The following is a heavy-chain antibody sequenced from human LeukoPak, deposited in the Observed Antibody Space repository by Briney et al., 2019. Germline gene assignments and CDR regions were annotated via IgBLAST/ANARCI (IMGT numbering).Heavy chain of an antibody. Sequence: SETLSLTCAVYGGSFRGYYWSWIRQPPGKGLEWIGEINHSGSTNYNPSLKSRVTISVDTSKNQFSLKLSSVTAADTAVYYCARDVERITMIVVAKGNAFDIWGQGTMVTVSS. CDR2: INHSGST. CDR1: GGSFRGYY. D-gene: IGHD3-22*01. J-gene: IGHJ3*02. V-gene: IGHV4-34*01. CDR3: ARDVERITMIVVAKGNAFDI.